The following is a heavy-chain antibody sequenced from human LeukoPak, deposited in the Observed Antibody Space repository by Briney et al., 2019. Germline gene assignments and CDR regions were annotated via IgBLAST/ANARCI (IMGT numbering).Heavy chain of an antibody. Sequence: PGGSLRLSCTTSGFTFSSYALSCVRQAPGKGLEWVSGIRVSGSTYYPDSVTGRFTISRDNSENTLYLQMSGLRAEDTAIYYCAKGTGDTAYYFDFWGQGVLVTVSS. D-gene: IGHD7-27*01. V-gene: IGHV3-23*01. CDR2: IRVSGST. CDR1: GFTFSSYA. CDR3: AKGTGDTAYYFDF. J-gene: IGHJ4*02.